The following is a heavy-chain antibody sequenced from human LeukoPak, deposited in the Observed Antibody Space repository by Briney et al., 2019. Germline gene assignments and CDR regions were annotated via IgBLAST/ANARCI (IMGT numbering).Heavy chain of an antibody. CDR1: GGSISGGEYH. D-gene: IGHD2-15*01. V-gene: IGHV4-30-4*01. CDR2: IYNSAT. J-gene: IGHJ5*02. CDR3: SYRVNEGGRGS. Sequence: PSETLSLTCTVSGGSISGGEYHSSCIRQPPGKGLEWIGYIYNSATYYNPSLKTRVSISEDTSNNHFSLKVNSVTAADTAVYCASYRVNEGGRGSWGQGTLVTVSS.